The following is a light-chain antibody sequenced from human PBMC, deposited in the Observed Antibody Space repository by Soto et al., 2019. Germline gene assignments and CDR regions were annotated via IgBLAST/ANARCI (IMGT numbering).Light chain of an antibody. CDR2: DAS. J-gene: IGKJ1*01. CDR1: QSISSW. CDR3: QQYNSYSQWT. V-gene: IGKV1-5*01. Sequence: DIQMTPSPSTLSASVGDRVTITCRASQSISSWLAWYQQKPGKAPKLLIYDASSLESGVPSRFSGSGSGTEFTLTISSLQPDDFAPYYCQQYNSYSQWTFGQGTKVEIK.